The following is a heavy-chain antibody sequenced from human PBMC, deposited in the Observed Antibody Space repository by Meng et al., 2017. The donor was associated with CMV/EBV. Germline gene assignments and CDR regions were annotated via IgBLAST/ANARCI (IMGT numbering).Heavy chain of an antibody. V-gene: IGHV1-2*02. D-gene: IGHD3-22*01. Sequence: ASVKVSCKASGYTFTGYYMHWVRQAPGQGLEWMGWINPNSGGTNYAQKFQGRVTMTRDTSISTAYMELSRLRSDDTAVYYCAPAYYYDSSGYFDAFDIWGQGTMVTVSS. CDR2: INPNSGGT. CDR1: GYTFTGYY. J-gene: IGHJ3*02. CDR3: APAYYYDSSGYFDAFDI.